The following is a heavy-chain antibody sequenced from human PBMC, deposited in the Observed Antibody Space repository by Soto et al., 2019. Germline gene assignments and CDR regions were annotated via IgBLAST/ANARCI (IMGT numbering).Heavy chain of an antibody. D-gene: IGHD4-17*01. Sequence: QVQLVESGGGVVQPGRSLRLSCAASGFTFSSYGMHWVRQAPGKGLEWVAVIWYDGSNKYYADSVKGRFTISRDNSKTTLYLQMNSLRAEDTAVYSCARDYYGDYVGWFDPWGQGTLVTVSS. CDR1: GFTFSSYG. CDR2: IWYDGSNK. J-gene: IGHJ5*02. CDR3: ARDYYGDYVGWFDP. V-gene: IGHV3-33*01.